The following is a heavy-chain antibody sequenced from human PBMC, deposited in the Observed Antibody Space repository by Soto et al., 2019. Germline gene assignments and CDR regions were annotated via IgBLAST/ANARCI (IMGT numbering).Heavy chain of an antibody. D-gene: IGHD6-6*01. V-gene: IGHV1-8*01. Sequence: VASVKVSCKASGYTFTSYDINWVRQATGQGLEWMGWMNPNSGNTGYAQKFQGRVTMTRNTSISTAYMELSSLRSEDTAVYYCARFKSIAAYYYYGMDVWGQGTTVTVSS. CDR2: MNPNSGNT. J-gene: IGHJ6*02. CDR3: ARFKSIAAYYYYGMDV. CDR1: GYTFTSYD.